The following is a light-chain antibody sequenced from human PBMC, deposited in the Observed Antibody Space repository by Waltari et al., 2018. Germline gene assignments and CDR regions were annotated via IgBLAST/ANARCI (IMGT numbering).Light chain of an antibody. J-gene: IGKJ2*01. CDR1: QDVTNR. CDR3: QQYNNWPRT. CDR2: DAT. Sequence: ETVMTQSPATLSVSPGERVTLSCRASQDVTNRLAWFQQKPGQAPRLLMFDATTRATDFPGRFSGSGSGTEFTLTISSLQFEDFAVYYCQQYNNWPRTFGQGTKLEI. V-gene: IGKV3-15*01.